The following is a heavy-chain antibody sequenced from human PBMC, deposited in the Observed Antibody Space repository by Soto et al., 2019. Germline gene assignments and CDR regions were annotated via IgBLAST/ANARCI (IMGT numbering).Heavy chain of an antibody. CDR2: IYYSGST. CDR3: ASDCGYSYGCNYHMDV. D-gene: IGHD5-18*01. V-gene: IGHV4-39*01. J-gene: IGHJ6*03. Sequence: SETLSLTCTVSGGSISSSSYYWGWIRQPPGKGLEWIGSIYYSGSTYYNPSLKSRVTISVDTSKNQFSLKLSSVTAADTAVYYCASDCGYSYGCNYHMDVWGKGTTVTVSS. CDR1: GGSISSSSYY.